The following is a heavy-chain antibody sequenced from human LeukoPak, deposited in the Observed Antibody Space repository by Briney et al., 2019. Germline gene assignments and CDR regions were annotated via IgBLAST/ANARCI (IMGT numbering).Heavy chain of an antibody. CDR3: AMFVVAAATDAFDI. J-gene: IGHJ3*02. CDR2: IYYSGST. V-gene: IGHV4-59*01. Sequence: SETLSLTCTVSGGSISSYYWSWFRQPPGKGLEWFGYIYYSGSTNYNPSLKRRVTISVDTSKNQFSLKLSSVTAADTAVYYCAMFVVAAATDAFDIWGQGTMVTVSS. D-gene: IGHD6-13*01. CDR1: GGSISSYY.